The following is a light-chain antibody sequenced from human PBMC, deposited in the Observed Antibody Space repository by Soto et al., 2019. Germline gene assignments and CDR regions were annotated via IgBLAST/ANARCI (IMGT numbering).Light chain of an antibody. J-gene: IGKJ1*01. CDR1: QSVSST. Sequence: EMVMTQSPATLSVSPGERATLSCRASQSVSSTLAWYQQKPGQAPRLLIYGASTRATGIPARFSGSGSGTEFTLTISSLQSEDFAVYYCQQCNNWPLTFGQGTRVEIK. CDR3: QQCNNWPLT. CDR2: GAS. V-gene: IGKV3-15*01.